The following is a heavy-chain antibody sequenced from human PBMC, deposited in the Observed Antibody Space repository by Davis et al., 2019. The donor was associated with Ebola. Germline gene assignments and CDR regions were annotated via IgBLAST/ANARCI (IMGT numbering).Heavy chain of an antibody. Sequence: MPSETLSLTCTVSGYSISTGYYSGWIRRPPGKGLVWIAGMYQRGTTFYNPSLKSRVTISIDTSKNQFSLNLRSVTAADTARYYCARDLRIPSYWGQGTLVTVSS. CDR3: ARDLRIPSY. CDR1: GYSISTGYY. D-gene: IGHD2-15*01. CDR2: MYQRGTT. V-gene: IGHV4-38-2*02. J-gene: IGHJ4*02.